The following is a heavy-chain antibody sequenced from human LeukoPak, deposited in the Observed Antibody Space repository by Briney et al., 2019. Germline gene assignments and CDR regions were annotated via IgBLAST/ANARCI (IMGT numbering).Heavy chain of an antibody. J-gene: IGHJ2*01. V-gene: IGHV3-15*01. D-gene: IGHD3-10*01. CDR2: IKSKTDGGTT. Sequence: PWGSLRLSCAASGFTFSHAWMSWVRQAPGKGLEWVGRIKSKTDGGTTDYAAPVKGRFTISRDDSKNTLYLQMNSLKTEDTAMYYCAREGNGWFGEAGRYFDLWGRGTLVTVSS. CDR3: AREGNGWFGEAGRYFDL. CDR1: GFTFSHAW.